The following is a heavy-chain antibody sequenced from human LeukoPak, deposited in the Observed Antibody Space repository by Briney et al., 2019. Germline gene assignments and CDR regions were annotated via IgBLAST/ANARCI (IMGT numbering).Heavy chain of an antibody. CDR1: GYTFTGYY. CDR2: INPNSGGT. V-gene: IGHV1-2*02. D-gene: IGHD4-17*01. J-gene: IGHJ4*02. CDR3: ARVPPPAYGDYDPYFDY. Sequence: GASVKVSCKASGYTFTGYYMHWVRQAPGQGLEWMGWINPNSGGTNYAQKFQGRVTMTRDTSISTAYMELSRLRSDDTAVYYCARVPPPAYGDYDPYFDYWGQGTLVTVSS.